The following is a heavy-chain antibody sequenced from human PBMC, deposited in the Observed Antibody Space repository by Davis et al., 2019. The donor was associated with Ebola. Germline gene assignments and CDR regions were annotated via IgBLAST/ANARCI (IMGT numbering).Heavy chain of an antibody. J-gene: IGHJ6*02. CDR1: GYTFTSYY. V-gene: IGHV1-46*03. CDR3: ARGPPARNSGSYEFYYYGMDV. Sequence: ASVKVSCKASGYTFTSYYIHWVRQAPGQGLEWMTMINPGGGSTGYEQKFQGRVTMTRDTSTSTVYMELSSLRSKDTAVYYCARGPPARNSGSYEFYYYGMDVWGQGTTVTVSS. CDR2: INPGGGST. D-gene: IGHD1-26*01.